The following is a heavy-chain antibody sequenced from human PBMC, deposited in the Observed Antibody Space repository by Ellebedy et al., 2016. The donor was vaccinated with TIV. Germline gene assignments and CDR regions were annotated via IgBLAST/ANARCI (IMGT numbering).Heavy chain of an antibody. CDR1: GFTFSSYA. CDR2: ISGRGGST. D-gene: IGHD6-13*01. Sequence: GGSLRLSCAASGFTFSSYAMSWVRQAPGKGLEWVSGISGRGGSTYYADSVKGRFTISRDNSKNTLYLQMNSLRAEDTAVYYCAKTGAAGTLLPYCFDYWGQGTLVTVSS. V-gene: IGHV3-23*01. J-gene: IGHJ4*02. CDR3: AKTGAAGTLLPYCFDY.